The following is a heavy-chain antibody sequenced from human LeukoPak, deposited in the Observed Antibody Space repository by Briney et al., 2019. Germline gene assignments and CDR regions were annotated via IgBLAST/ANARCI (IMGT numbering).Heavy chain of an antibody. CDR3: ARQLGYCSSTSCYTREDDAFDI. CDR1: GYSFTSYW. D-gene: IGHD2-2*02. V-gene: IGHV5-51*01. Sequence: GESLKISCKGSGYSFTSYWIGWVRQMPGKGLEWMGIIYPGDSDTRYSPSFQGQVTISADKSISTAYLQWSSLKASDTAMYYCARQLGYCSSTSCYTREDDAFDIWGHGTMVTVSS. CDR2: IYPGDSDT. J-gene: IGHJ3*02.